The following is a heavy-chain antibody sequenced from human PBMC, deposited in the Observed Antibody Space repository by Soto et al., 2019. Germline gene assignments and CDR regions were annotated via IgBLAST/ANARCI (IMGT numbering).Heavy chain of an antibody. CDR1: GGTFSSYA. CDR3: ARDGYYYDSSGYYYYFDY. Sequence: QVQLVQSGAEVKKPGSSVKVSCEASGGTFSSYAISWVRQAPGQGLEWMGGIIPIFGTANYAQKFQGRVTITADESTSTAYMELSSLRSEDTAVYYCARDGYYYDSSGYYYYFDYWGQGTLVTVSS. V-gene: IGHV1-69*12. CDR2: IIPIFGTA. J-gene: IGHJ4*02. D-gene: IGHD3-22*01.